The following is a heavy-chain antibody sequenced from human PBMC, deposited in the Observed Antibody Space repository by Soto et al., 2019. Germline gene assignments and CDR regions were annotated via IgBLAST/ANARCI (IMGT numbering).Heavy chain of an antibody. D-gene: IGHD6-13*01. CDR1: GGSISSGDYY. Sequence: SETLSLTCTVSGGSISSGDYYWSWIRQSPGKGLEWIGYIYYSGSTYYNPSLKSRVTISVDTSKNQFSLKLSSVTAADTAVYYCARASDPTSSWPSLDYWGQGALVTVSS. CDR3: ARASDPTSSWPSLDY. CDR2: IYYSGST. J-gene: IGHJ4*02. V-gene: IGHV4-30-4*01.